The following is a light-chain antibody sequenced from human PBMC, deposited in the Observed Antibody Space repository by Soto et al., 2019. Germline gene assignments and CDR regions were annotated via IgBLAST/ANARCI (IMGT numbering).Light chain of an antibody. V-gene: IGKV1-39*01. CDR2: AAS. CDR3: QKSYSTPLT. CDR1: QSISSY. Sequence: DNQMTQSPSSLSASVADILTITCAASQSISSYLNWYQQKPGKAPKLLIYAASSLQRGVPSRFSGSGSGTDFTLTISSLQPEDFATYYCQKSYSTPLTFGQGTTVDIK. J-gene: IGKJ1*01.